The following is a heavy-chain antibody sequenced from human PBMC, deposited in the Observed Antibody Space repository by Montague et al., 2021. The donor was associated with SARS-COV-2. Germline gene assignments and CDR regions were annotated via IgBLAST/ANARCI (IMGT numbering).Heavy chain of an antibody. CDR1: GGSFSGHY. CDR3: ARGRIEVSMIVVVLTGASYYRDV. V-gene: IGHV4-34*01. D-gene: IGHD3-22*01. CDR2: MNNSGST. J-gene: IGHJ6*03. Sequence: SETLSLTCAVYGGSFSGHYWSWIRKPQGKGLGWIGEMNNSGSTNYNPSLKRRVTITVDTSKNQFSLKLHSVTAADTAVYYCARGRIEVSMIVVVLTGASYYRDVWGKGTTVTVSS.